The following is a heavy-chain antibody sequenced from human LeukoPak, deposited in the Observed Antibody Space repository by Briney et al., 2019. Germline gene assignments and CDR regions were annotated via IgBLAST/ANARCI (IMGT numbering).Heavy chain of an antibody. D-gene: IGHD3-22*01. Sequence: PSETLSLTCAVYGGSFSGYYWSWIRQPPGKGLEWIGEINHSGSTNYNPSLKSRVTISVDTSKNQFSLKLSSVTAADTAVYYCARGLSCYYDSSGSTPGYWGQGTLVTVSS. CDR3: ARGLSCYYDSSGSTPGY. CDR2: INHSGST. V-gene: IGHV4-34*01. CDR1: GGSFSGYY. J-gene: IGHJ4*02.